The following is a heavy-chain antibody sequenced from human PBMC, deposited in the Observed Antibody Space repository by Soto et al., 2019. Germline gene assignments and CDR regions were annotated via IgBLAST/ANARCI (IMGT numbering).Heavy chain of an antibody. V-gene: IGHV3-11*01. CDR2: ISSSGSSI. CDR1: GFTFSDYY. CDR3: ARGGYCDGGSCSWGSGFDY. J-gene: IGHJ4*02. D-gene: IGHD2-15*01. Sequence: GGSLRLSCAASGFTFSDYYMSWIRQAPGKGLEWVSYISSSGSSIYYTDSVKGRFTISRDNAKNSLYLQMNSLRAEDTAVYYCARGGYCDGGSCSWGSGFDYWGQGTLVTVSS.